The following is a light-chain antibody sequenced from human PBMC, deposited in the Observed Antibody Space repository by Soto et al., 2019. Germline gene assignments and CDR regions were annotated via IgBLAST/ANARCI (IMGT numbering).Light chain of an antibody. Sequence: ELTQPPSVSVAPGQTASITCGGNNIGGKSVNWYQQKPGQAPVVVVYDDSDRPSGIPERFSGSNSAHTATLTISRVEAGDEADYYCHVWDSSSDHVVFGGGTKLTVL. CDR3: HVWDSSSDHVV. CDR2: DDS. V-gene: IGLV3-21*02. J-gene: IGLJ2*01. CDR1: NIGGKS.